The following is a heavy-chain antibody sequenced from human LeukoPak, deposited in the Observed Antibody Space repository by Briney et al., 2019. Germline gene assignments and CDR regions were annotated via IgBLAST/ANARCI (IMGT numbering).Heavy chain of an antibody. D-gene: IGHD1-7*01. Sequence: PGGSLRLSCAASGFTFSNYGMHWVRQAPGKGLEWVAVISPDGSNKYYADSVKGRFTISRDNSKNTLYLQMNSLRAEDTAVYYCARGPLTGTRYFDLWGRGTLVTVSS. CDR1: GFTFSNYG. CDR3: ARGPLTGTRYFDL. CDR2: ISPDGSNK. J-gene: IGHJ2*01. V-gene: IGHV3-30*03.